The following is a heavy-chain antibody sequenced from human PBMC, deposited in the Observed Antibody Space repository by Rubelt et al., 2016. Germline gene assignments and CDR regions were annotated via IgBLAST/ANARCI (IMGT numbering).Heavy chain of an antibody. CDR2: INSDGSST. CDR3: ARGQLPRE. V-gene: IGHV3-74*01. Sequence: EVQLVESGGGLVQPGGSLRLSCAASGFTFSSYWMHWVRQAPGKGLVGVSRINSDGSSTSYADSVKGRFTISRDNAKNTMYLQMNSLRAEEQAGYYWARGQLPREWGQGTLVTASS. J-gene: IGHJ4*02. D-gene: IGHD2-2*01. CDR1: GFTFSSYW.